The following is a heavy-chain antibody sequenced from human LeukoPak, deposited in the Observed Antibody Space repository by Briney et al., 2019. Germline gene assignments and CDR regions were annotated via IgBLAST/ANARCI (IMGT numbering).Heavy chain of an antibody. CDR1: GFTFSSYS. Sequence: GGSLRLSCAASGFTFSSYSMDWVRQAPGKGLEWVSSISGSSSYIYYADSVKGRFTISRDDSKNTAYLQMNSLKTEDTAVYYCTRLGYNYDSSDNYWGQGTLVTVSS. J-gene: IGHJ4*02. CDR2: ISGSSSYI. V-gene: IGHV3-21*04. D-gene: IGHD3-22*01. CDR3: TRLGYNYDSSDNY.